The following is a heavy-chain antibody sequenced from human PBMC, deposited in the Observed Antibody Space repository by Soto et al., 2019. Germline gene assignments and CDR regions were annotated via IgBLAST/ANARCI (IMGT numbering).Heavy chain of an antibody. Sequence: QVQLVQSVAEVKKPGSSVKVSCKASGDSFSSYAISWVRQAPGHGLEWMGRIIPIFGTPNYAQRVEGRVTITADESTSTANIELSSLRSYDTAVYYCSTWGNYYGTRSFAYWGQGTLVTVSS. CDR2: IIPIFGTP. CDR3: STWGNYYGTRSFAY. D-gene: IGHD3-10*01. V-gene: IGHV1-69*01. J-gene: IGHJ4*02. CDR1: GDSFSSYA.